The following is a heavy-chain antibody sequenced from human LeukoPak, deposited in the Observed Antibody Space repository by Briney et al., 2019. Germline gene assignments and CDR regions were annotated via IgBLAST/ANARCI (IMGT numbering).Heavy chain of an antibody. Sequence: PGGSLRLSCAASGFIFSRYWISWVPRAPGKGREWVANIKEDGSVKYYVDSVKGQFTISRDNAKNSLYQHMNSLRDEDTAVYYCARGFLGGSVPCDYWGQGTLVSVSS. V-gene: IGHV3-7*03. CDR3: ARGFLGGSVPCDY. D-gene: IGHD2-15*01. J-gene: IGHJ4*02. CDR2: IKEDGSVK. CDR1: GFIFSRYW.